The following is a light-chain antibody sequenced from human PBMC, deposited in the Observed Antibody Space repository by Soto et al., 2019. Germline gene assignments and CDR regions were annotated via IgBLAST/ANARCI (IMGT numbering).Light chain of an antibody. CDR3: HQFGSSPLT. V-gene: IGKV3-20*01. Sequence: EIVLTQSPGTLSLSPGERATLSCRASQSVSNNYFAWYQRKSGQAPRLLISSASNRASGIPDRFSGDGSGTDFTLTISRLEPEDVAVYYCHQFGSSPLTFGGGTKVEIK. CDR1: QSVSNNY. J-gene: IGKJ4*01. CDR2: SAS.